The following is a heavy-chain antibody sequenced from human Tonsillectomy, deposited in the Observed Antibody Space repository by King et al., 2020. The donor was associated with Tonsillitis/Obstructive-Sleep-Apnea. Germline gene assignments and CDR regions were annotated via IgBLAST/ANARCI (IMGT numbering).Heavy chain of an antibody. V-gene: IGHV3-9*01. CDR2: ITWNSGTT. Sequence: DVQLVESGGGLVQPGRSLRLSCAASGFTFDDYAMHWVRRAPGKGLEWVSGITWNSGTTGYAESVKGRFTISRDNARNSLYLQMNILRPEDTALYYCAKGMGYSRTSTLAVADDACDVWGPGTMVTVSS. J-gene: IGHJ3*01. CDR3: AKGMGYSRTSTLAVADDACDV. D-gene: IGHD6-13*01. CDR1: GFTFDDYA.